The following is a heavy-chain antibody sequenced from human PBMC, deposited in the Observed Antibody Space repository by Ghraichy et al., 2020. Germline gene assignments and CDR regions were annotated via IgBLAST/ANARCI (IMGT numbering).Heavy chain of an antibody. CDR2: IYHSGSS. D-gene: IGHD3-22*01. CDR3: ARGVSGYSPHFDS. CDR1: GASISSGGYS. V-gene: IGHV4-30-2*01. J-gene: IGHJ4*02. Sequence: SQTLSLTCAVSGASISSGGYSWSWIRQPPGKGLEWIGYIYHSGSSYYHPSLKSRVTISIDRSKNQFSLELSSVTAADTAVYYCARGVSGYSPHFDSWGQGTLVTVSS.